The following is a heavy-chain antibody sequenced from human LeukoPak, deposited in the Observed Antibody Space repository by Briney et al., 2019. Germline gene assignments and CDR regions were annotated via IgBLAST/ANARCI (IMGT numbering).Heavy chain of an antibody. J-gene: IGHJ4*02. CDR1: GGSISSYS. D-gene: IGHD3-3*01. CDR3: ARGRAADDFWSGYSFGY. CDR2: IYYSGST. Sequence: SETLSLTCTVSGGSISSYSWSWSRQPPGKGLEWIGYIYYSGSTNYNPSLKSRVTISVDTSKNQFSLKLSSVTAADTAVYYCARGRAADDFWSGYSFGYWGQGTLLTVSS. V-gene: IGHV4-59*01.